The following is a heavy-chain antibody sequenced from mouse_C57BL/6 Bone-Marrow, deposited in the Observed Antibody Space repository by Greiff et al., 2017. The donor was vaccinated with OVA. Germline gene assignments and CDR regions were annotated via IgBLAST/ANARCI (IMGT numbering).Heavy chain of an antibody. CDR3: ARDDGYFFEY. J-gene: IGHJ2*01. CDR2: NFHGSGNT. V-gene: IGHV1-76*01. D-gene: IGHD2-3*01. CDR1: GYTFTDHY. Sequence: QVPLQQSGAEVVRPGASVTLSCKASGYTFTDHYINCVTQRPGQGLAWIAWNFHGSGNTYYNEKFKGKATLTAEKSSNTAYMQLSSLTSEDSAVYFCARDDGYFFEYWGQGTTLTVSS.